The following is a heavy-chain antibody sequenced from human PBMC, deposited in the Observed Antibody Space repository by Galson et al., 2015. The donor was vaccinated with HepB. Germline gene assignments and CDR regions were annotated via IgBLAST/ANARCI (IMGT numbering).Heavy chain of an antibody. CDR3: AREARDIVVVPAASLIKLVNWFDP. CDR2: ISSSSSTI. Sequence: SLRLSCAASGFTFSSYSMNWVRQAPGKGLEWVSYISSSSSTIYYADSVKGRFTISRDNAKNSLYLQMNSLRDEDTAVYYCAREARDIVVVPAASLIKLVNWFDPWGQGTLVTVSS. D-gene: IGHD2-2*01. CDR1: GFTFSSYS. V-gene: IGHV3-48*02. J-gene: IGHJ5*02.